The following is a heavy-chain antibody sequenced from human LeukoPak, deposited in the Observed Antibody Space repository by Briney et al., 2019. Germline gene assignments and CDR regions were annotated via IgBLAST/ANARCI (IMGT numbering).Heavy chain of an antibody. V-gene: IGHV1-8*01. Sequence: GASVKVSCKASGYTFTSYDINWVRQATGQGLEWMGWMNPNSGNTGYAQKFQGRVTMTRNTSISTAYMGLSSLRSEDTAVYYCARGVAAAPFYYYYYMDVWGKGTTVTVSS. D-gene: IGHD6-13*01. CDR3: ARGVAAAPFYYYYYMDV. CDR1: GYTFTSYD. CDR2: MNPNSGNT. J-gene: IGHJ6*03.